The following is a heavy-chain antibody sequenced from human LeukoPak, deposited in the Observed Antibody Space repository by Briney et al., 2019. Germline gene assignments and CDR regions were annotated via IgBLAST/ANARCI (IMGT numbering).Heavy chain of an antibody. D-gene: IGHD6-19*01. CDR3: ARVASSGWSCWFDP. Sequence: PWETLSLTCTVSGGSISSYYWSWIRQPPGKGLEWIGYIYYSGSTNSNPSLKSRVTISVDASKNQFSLKLSSVTAADTAVYYCARVASSGWSCWFDPWGQGTLVTVSS. CDR1: GGSISSYY. J-gene: IGHJ5*02. CDR2: IYYSGST. V-gene: IGHV4-59*01.